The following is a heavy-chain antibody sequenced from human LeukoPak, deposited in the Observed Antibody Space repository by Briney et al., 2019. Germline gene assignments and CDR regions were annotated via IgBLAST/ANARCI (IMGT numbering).Heavy chain of an antibody. CDR3: ARFPNTAMVMGLEYYYYGMDV. D-gene: IGHD5-18*01. CDR1: GYTFTSYY. Sequence: ASVKVSCKASGYTFTSYYMHWVRQAPGQGLEWMGIINPSGGSTSYAQKFQGRVTMTWDTSTSTVSMELSSLRSEDTAVYYCARFPNTAMVMGLEYYYYGMDVWGQGTTVTVSS. CDR2: INPSGGST. J-gene: IGHJ6*02. V-gene: IGHV1-46*01.